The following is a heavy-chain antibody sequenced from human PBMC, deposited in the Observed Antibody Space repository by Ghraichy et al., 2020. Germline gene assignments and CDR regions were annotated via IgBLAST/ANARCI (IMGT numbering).Heavy chain of an antibody. CDR1: GFTFSSYS. V-gene: IGHV3-48*01. J-gene: IGHJ6*02. CDR3: ARGSAADRTYYYYYGMDV. CDR2: ISSSSSTI. Sequence: GGSLRLSCAASGFTFSSYSMNWVRQAPGKGLEWVSYISSSSSTIYYADSVKGRFTISRDNAKNSLYLQMNSLRAEDTAVYYCARGSAADRTYYYYYGMDVWGQGTTVTVSS. D-gene: IGHD6-13*01.